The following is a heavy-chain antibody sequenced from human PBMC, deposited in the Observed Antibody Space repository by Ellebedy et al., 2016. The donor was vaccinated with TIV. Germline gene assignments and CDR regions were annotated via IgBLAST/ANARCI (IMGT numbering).Heavy chain of an antibody. CDR1: GGSISSSSSY. D-gene: IGHD3-10*01. J-gene: IGHJ4*02. CDR3: ARLGGAPWPPQMFFEY. V-gene: IGHV4-39*01. CDR2: IFYTGTT. Sequence: SETLSLTCTVSGGSISSSSSYWDWIRQPPGEGLEWIGTIFYTGTTDYNSSLKGRFTLSVDNSKNQFSLTMTSVTAADTAVYYCARLGGAPWPPQMFFEYWGQGALVTVSS.